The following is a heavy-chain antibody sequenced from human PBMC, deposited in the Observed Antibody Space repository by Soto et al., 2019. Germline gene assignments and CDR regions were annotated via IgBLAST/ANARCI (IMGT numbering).Heavy chain of an antibody. CDR2: INPNSGGT. CDR1: GYTFTGYY. CDR3: ARSELSSSWYEMYYFDY. J-gene: IGHJ4*02. D-gene: IGHD6-13*01. V-gene: IGHV1-2*04. Sequence: EASVKVSCKASGYTFTGYYMHWVRQAPGQGLEWMGWINPNSGGTNYAQKFQGWVTMTSDTSISTAYMELSRLRSDDTAVYYCARSELSSSWYEMYYFDYWGQGTLVTVSS.